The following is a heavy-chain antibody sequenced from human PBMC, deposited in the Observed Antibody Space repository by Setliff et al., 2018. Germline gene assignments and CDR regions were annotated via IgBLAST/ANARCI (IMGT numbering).Heavy chain of an antibody. V-gene: IGHV1-18*01. J-gene: IGHJ4*02. CDR1: GYTFTSYG. CDR2: ISAYNGNT. D-gene: IGHD3-22*01. CDR3: ARGALYYDSSGYYPDY. Sequence: ASVKVSCKASGYTFTSYGISWVRQAPGQGLEWMGWISAYNGNTNYAQKFQGRVTMTRDTSISTVYMELSRLRSDDTAVYYCARGALYYDSSGYYPDYWGQGTLVTSPQ.